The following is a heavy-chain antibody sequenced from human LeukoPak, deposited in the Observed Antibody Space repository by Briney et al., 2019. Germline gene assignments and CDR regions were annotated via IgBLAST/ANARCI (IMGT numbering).Heavy chain of an antibody. CDR3: ARGGGGAVVPAL. D-gene: IGHD2-2*01. CDR1: GLSVSSNF. V-gene: IGHV3-53*01. Sequence: SGGSLRLSCAATGLSVSSNFMSWVRQAPGKGLEWVSVIYGGGSTYYADSVKGRFTISRDTPKNTLYLQMNSLRAEDTAVYYCARGGGGAVVPALWGQGTLITVSS. CDR2: IYGGGST. J-gene: IGHJ4*02.